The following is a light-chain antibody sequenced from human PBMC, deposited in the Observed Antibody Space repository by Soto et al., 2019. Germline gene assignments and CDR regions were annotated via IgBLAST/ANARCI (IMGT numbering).Light chain of an antibody. CDR3: QQRRNWPPYT. Sequence: EMVLPQSPGTLALYPGDRATLSCKASQSVSSYLAWYQQKPGQAPRLLIYDASNRSTGIPARFSGSGSGTDFTLTISSLEHEDVAVYYCQQRRNWPPYTFGQGTKLEIK. CDR1: QSVSSY. CDR2: DAS. V-gene: IGKV3-11*01. J-gene: IGKJ2*01.